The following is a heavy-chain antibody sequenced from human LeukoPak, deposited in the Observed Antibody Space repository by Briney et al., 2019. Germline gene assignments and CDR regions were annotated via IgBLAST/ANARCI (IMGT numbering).Heavy chain of an antibody. Sequence: SQTLSLTCTVSGGSISSGDYYWSWIRQPPGKGLEWIGYIYYSGSTYYNPSLKSRVTISVDTSKNQFSLKLSSVTAADTAVYYCARGALLRYSDWFPLDYWGQGTLVTVSS. J-gene: IGHJ4*02. D-gene: IGHD3-9*01. V-gene: IGHV4-30-4*01. CDR3: ARGALLRYSDWFPLDY. CDR2: IYYSGST. CDR1: GGSISSGDYY.